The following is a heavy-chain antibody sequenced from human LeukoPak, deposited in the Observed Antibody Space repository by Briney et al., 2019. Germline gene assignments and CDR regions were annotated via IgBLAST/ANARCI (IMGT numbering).Heavy chain of an antibody. D-gene: IGHD5-12*01. J-gene: IGHJ4*02. CDR2: ISGSSENT. CDR1: GYTFTNYG. CDR3: ARVGRTKVATMAY. V-gene: IGHV1-18*01. Sequence: AASVKVSCKASGYTFTNYGISWVRQAPGQGLEWMGWISGSSENTDSAQKFQGRVTMTTDTSTSTAYMELRNLRSDDTATYYCARVGRTKVATMAYWGQGTLVTVSS.